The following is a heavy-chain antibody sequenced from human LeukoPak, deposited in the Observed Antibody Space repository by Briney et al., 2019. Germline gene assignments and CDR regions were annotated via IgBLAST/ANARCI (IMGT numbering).Heavy chain of an antibody. D-gene: IGHD6-19*01. V-gene: IGHV3-48*03. Sequence: GGSLRLSCAASGFTFSSYEMNWVRQAPGKGLEWVSYISSSGSTIYYADSMKGRFTISRDNAKNSLYLQMNSLRAEDTAVYYCASQLRSGYYYYYGMDVWGKGTTVTVSS. CDR3: ASQLRSGYYYYYGMDV. CDR2: ISSSGSTI. CDR1: GFTFSSYE. J-gene: IGHJ6*04.